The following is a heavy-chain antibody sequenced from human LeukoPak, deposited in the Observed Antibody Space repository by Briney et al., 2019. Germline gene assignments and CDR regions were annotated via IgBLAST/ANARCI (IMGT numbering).Heavy chain of an antibody. CDR1: GFTFSSYA. CDR3: ARALPPWELQSLDY. V-gene: IGHV3-64*01. D-gene: IGHD1-26*01. J-gene: IGHJ4*02. Sequence: GGSLRLSCAASGFTFSSYAMQWVRQAPGKGLEYVSAISSNGGSTYYANSVKGRFTISRDNSKNTLYLQMGSLRAEDMAVYYCARALPPWELQSLDYWGQGTLVTVSS. CDR2: ISSNGGST.